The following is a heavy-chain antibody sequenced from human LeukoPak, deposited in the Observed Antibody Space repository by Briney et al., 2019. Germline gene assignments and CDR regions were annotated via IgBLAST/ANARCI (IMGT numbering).Heavy chain of an antibody. V-gene: IGHV3-23*01. CDR3: AKDRRPTAVVTYPSD. D-gene: IGHD4-11*01. CDR1: GFTFSTYA. Sequence: GESLKISCAASGFTFSTYAMSWVRQAPGKGLEWVSALSSSGTNAYYADSVKGRFTISRDNSKNTLYLQMNSLRAEDTAVYYCAKDRRPTAVVTYPSDWGQGALVTVSS. CDR2: LSSSGTNA. J-gene: IGHJ4*02.